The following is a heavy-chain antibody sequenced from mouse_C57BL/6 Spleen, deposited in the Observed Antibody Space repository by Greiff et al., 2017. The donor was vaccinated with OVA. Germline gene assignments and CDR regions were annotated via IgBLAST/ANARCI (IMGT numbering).Heavy chain of an antibody. J-gene: IGHJ2*01. Sequence: EVQLVESGPELVKPGASVKISCKASGYSFTDYNMNWVKQSNGKSLEWIGVINPNYGTTSYNQKFKGKATLTVDQSSSTAYMQLNSLTSEDSAVYYCATYYYGIEEEAYYFDYWGQGTTLTVSS. CDR2: INPNYGTT. CDR3: ATYYYGIEEEAYYFDY. CDR1: GYSFTDYN. V-gene: IGHV1-39*01. D-gene: IGHD1-1*01.